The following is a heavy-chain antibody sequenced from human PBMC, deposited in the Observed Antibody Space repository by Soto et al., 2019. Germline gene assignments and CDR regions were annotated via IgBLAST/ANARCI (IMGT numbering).Heavy chain of an antibody. D-gene: IGHD4-4*01. V-gene: IGHV3-23*01. J-gene: IGHJ4*02. Sequence: EVQLLESGGGLVQPGGSLRLSCAASGFTFTNYAMTWVRQAPGKGLEWVSISSGSGSGGSTNYADSVKGRFTISRDNSKNTLYLQMNSLRVEDTAVYYCAKDRDDYRKYVFDYWGQGTLVTVSS. CDR3: AKDRDDYRKYVFDY. CDR2: SSGSGSGGST. CDR1: GFTFTNYA.